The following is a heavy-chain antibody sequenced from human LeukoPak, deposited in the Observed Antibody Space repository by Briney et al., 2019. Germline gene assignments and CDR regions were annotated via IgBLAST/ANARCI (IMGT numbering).Heavy chain of an antibody. V-gene: IGHV3-30-3*01. CDR2: ISYDGSNK. J-gene: IGHJ4*02. CDR1: GFTFSSYA. Sequence: GGSLRLSCAASGFTFSSYAMHWVRQAPGKGLEWVAVISYDGSNKYYADSVKGRFTISRDNSKNTLYLQMNSLRAEDTAVYYCAKGDDSSGYPVFGYWGQGTLVTVSS. D-gene: IGHD3-22*01. CDR3: AKGDDSSGYPVFGY.